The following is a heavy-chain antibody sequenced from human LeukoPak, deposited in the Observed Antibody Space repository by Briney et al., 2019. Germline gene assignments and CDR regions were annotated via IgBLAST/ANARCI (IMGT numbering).Heavy chain of an antibody. CDR3: AKTTTGYSSGRYPGWPADY. J-gene: IGHJ4*02. CDR2: IFGSGGSA. D-gene: IGHD6-19*01. V-gene: IGHV3-23*01. Sequence: GGSLRLSCAASGFTFNTYAMYWLRQPPGKGLEWFSGIFGSGGSAHYADPVKGRFTISRDNSKNTVYLQMNSLRAEDTAVYYCAKTTTGYSSGRYPGWPADYWGQGALVTVSS. CDR1: GFTFNTYA.